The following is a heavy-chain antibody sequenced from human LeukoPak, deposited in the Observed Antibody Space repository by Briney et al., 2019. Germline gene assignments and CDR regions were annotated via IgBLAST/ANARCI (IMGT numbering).Heavy chain of an antibody. CDR2: IKEDGTET. V-gene: IGHV3-7*03. CDR1: RFMFSSNW. Sequence: GGSLRLSCAASRFMFSSNWMSWVRLAPGKGLEWVANIKEDGTETYYVDSVKGRFTISRDNAKNSLYLQMNSLRVEDTAVYYCAKEGRSLQTYWGQGTLVTVSS. CDR3: AKEGRSLQTY. D-gene: IGHD5-24*01. J-gene: IGHJ4*02.